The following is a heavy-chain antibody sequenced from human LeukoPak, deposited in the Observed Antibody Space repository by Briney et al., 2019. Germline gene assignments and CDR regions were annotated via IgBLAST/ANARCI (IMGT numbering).Heavy chain of an antibody. CDR2: ISSDGSIT. CDR3: AKREPRLIHGDAFDI. Sequence: GGSLRLSCAASGFTFSSYWMHWVRQAPGKGLVWVARISSDGSITDYADFVKGRFTISRDNAKNTLYLQMSSLRAEDTAVYYCAKREPRLIHGDAFDIWGQGTMVTVSS. V-gene: IGHV3-74*01. CDR1: GFTFSSYW. J-gene: IGHJ3*02. D-gene: IGHD1-26*01.